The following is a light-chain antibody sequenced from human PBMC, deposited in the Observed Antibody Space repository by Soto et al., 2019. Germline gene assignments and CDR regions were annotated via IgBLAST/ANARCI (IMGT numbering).Light chain of an antibody. V-gene: IGKV1-39*01. J-gene: IGKJ2*01. CDR2: GAF. Sequence: DLQMAQSPSTLSASVGDRVTITCRASQILNNRLSWYQQKPGKAPNLLISGAFNLQSGVPSRFGGGGSGTDFTLTISSLQPEDFATYYCQQSYITLYSFGQGTRLEIK. CDR1: QILNNR. CDR3: QQSYITLYS.